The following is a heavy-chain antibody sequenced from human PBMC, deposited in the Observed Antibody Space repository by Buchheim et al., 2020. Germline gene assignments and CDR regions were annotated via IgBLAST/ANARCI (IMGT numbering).Heavy chain of an antibody. CDR3: ARDPPPLIYCSGDHQGCEDYFDY. CDR2: INPSGGST. CDR1: GYTFTSYY. D-gene: IGHD2-15*01. V-gene: IGHV1-46*01. Sequence: QVQLVQSGAEVKKPGASVKVSCKASGYTFTSYYMHWVRQAPGQGLEWMGIINPSGGSTSYAQKFQGRFTMTRYTSTSTVYMELSSLRSEDTAVYYCARDPPPLIYCSGDHQGCEDYFDYWGQGTL. J-gene: IGHJ4*02.